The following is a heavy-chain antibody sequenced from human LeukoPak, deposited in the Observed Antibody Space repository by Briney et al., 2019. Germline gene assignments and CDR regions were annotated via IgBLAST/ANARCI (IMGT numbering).Heavy chain of an antibody. J-gene: IGHJ3*02. D-gene: IGHD1-26*01. V-gene: IGHV3-64D*09. CDR1: GFTFSRHN. Sequence: GGSLRLSCSGSGFTFSRHNMHWVRQAPGKGLEYVSAISYNGDSAYYVDSVKGRFTISRDNSKNTLDLQMSSLRPEDTAVYYCVSDRETQEQIWGPGTLVTVSP. CDR3: VSDRETQEQI. CDR2: ISYNGDSA.